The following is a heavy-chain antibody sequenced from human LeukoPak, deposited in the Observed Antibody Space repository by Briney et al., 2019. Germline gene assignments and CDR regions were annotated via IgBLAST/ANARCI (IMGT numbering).Heavy chain of an antibody. CDR3: ARDVPWRNSSY. CDR1: GGSISSYY. Sequence: ASETLSLTCTVSGGSISSYYWSWIRQPPGKGLEWIGYIFYSGSSKYNPSLKSRVTISVDTSKNQFSLKLSSVTAADTAVYYCARDVPWRNSSYWGQGILVTVSS. V-gene: IGHV4-59*01. CDR2: IFYSGSS. J-gene: IGHJ4*02. D-gene: IGHD2/OR15-2a*01.